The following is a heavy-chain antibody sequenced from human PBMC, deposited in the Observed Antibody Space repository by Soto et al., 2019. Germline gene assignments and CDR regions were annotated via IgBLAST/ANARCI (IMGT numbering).Heavy chain of an antibody. CDR3: ARKNAVPCGRADCSRVSYYYGMNV. V-gene: IGHV3-7*03. CDR2: IKQDGRAN. D-gene: IGHD2-21*01. CDR1: GFTFSSYW. J-gene: IGHJ6*02. Sequence: PGGSLRLSCAASGFTFSSYWMSWVRQAPGKGLEWVANIKQDGRANYYVDPVKGRFTISRDNAKNSLYLHMYSPSAEATSVYSWARKNAVPCGRADCSRVSYYYGMNVCGQGATVSVS.